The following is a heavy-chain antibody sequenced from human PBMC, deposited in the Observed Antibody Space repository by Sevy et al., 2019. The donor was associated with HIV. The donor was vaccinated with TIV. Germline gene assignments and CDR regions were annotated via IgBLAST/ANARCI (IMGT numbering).Heavy chain of an antibody. Sequence: ASVKVSCKASGFTFNTYGFTWVRQAPGQGLEWMGWISGYNGNTKYSQKFQDRVTMTTDTSTTTVYMNLRSLRSDDTAVYYCARFFSNKWYFDYWGHGTLVTVSS. CDR3: ARFFSNKWYFDY. D-gene: IGHD4-4*01. CDR2: ISGYNGNT. J-gene: IGHJ4*01. CDR1: GFTFNTYG. V-gene: IGHV1-18*01.